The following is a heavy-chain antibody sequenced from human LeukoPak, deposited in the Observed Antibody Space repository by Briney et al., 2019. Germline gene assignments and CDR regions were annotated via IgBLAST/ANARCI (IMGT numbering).Heavy chain of an antibody. J-gene: IGHJ6*03. V-gene: IGHV3-30-3*01. CDR3: ARDGYSSREAYYMDV. D-gene: IGHD1-1*01. CDR1: GFTFSIYA. CDR2: ISYDGNNK. Sequence: GGSLRLSCAASGFTFSIYAMSWFRQAPGKGLEWVAVISYDGNNKYYADSVKGRFTISRDNSKNTLYLQMNSLRAEDTAVYYCARDGYSSREAYYMDVWGKGTTVTVSS.